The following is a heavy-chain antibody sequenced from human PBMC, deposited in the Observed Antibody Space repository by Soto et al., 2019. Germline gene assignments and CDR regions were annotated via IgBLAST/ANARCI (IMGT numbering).Heavy chain of an antibody. CDR1: GGSFSGYY. J-gene: IGHJ4*02. Sequence: QVQLQQWGAGLLKPSETLSLICAVYGGSFSGYYWSWIRHPPGKGLEWIGEINHSGSTNYNPSLKSRVTISVDTSKNQFSLKLSSVTAADTAVYYCARSVAGAATTDYWGQGTLVTVSS. CDR2: INHSGST. CDR3: ARSVAGAATTDY. V-gene: IGHV4-34*01. D-gene: IGHD6-19*01.